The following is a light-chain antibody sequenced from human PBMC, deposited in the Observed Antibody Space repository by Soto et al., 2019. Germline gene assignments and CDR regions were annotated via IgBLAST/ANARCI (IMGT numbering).Light chain of an antibody. J-gene: IGKJ2*01. Sequence: EILLTQSPGTLSLSPGERATLSCRASQTVSSSYLAWYQQKPGQAPRLLIYGASTRATGIPDRFIGSGSGTDFTFTISRLEPEDFAVFYCQQSVNSPYTFGQGTKVDIK. CDR2: GAS. CDR3: QQSVNSPYT. CDR1: QTVSSSY. V-gene: IGKV3-20*01.